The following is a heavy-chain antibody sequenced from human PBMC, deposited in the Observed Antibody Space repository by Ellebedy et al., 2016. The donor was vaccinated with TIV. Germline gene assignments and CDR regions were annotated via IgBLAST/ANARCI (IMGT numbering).Heavy chain of an antibody. D-gene: IGHD2-15*01. CDR2: ISYDGSDK. CDR3: ARGGIVVVGYLDY. J-gene: IGHJ4*02. CDR1: GFGFSYYA. V-gene: IGHV3-30-3*01. Sequence: GESLKISCAASGFGFSYYALHWVRQAPGKGLEWVAVISYDGSDKSYADSVKGRFTLSRDNSKNTLYLQMNSLRDDDTAVYYCARGGIVVVGYLDYWGQGTLVTVYS.